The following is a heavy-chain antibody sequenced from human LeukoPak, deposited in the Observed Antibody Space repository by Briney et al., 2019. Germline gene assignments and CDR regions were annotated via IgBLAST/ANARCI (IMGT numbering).Heavy chain of an antibody. Sequence: PSETLSLTCTVSGGSISSYYWSWIRQPPGKGLEWIGYIYYSGSTNYNPSLKSRVTISVDTSKNQFSLKLSSVTAADTAVYYCVRQAPYLVGASHFDYWGQGTLVTVSS. V-gene: IGHV4-59*08. CDR2: IYYSGST. J-gene: IGHJ4*02. CDR3: VRQAPYLVGASHFDY. D-gene: IGHD1-26*01. CDR1: GGSISSYY.